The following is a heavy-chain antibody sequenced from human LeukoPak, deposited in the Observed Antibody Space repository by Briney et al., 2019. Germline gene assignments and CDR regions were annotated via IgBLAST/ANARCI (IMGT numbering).Heavy chain of an antibody. J-gene: IGHJ3*02. Sequence: TGGSLRLSCAASGFTFSSYAMHWVRQAPGKGLEWVAVISYDGSNKYYADSVKGRFTISRDNSKNTLYLQMNSLRAEDTAVYYCARAPRPGSGELFIWVLAFDIWGQGTMVTVSS. V-gene: IGHV3-30*14. D-gene: IGHD3-10*01. CDR3: ARAPRPGSGELFIWVLAFDI. CDR2: ISYDGSNK. CDR1: GFTFSSYA.